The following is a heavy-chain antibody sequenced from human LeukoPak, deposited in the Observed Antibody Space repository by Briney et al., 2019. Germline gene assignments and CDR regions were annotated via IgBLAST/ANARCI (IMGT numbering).Heavy chain of an antibody. Sequence: PSETLSLICSVSGGSISNYYWNWLRQPAGKGLEWIGRIYASGSTNYNPSLKSRVTISMDKSKNHFSLNLKSVTAADTAFYYCARDFYGDDGHHPFDYWGQGIQVTVSS. CDR1: GGSISNYY. V-gene: IGHV4-4*07. J-gene: IGHJ4*02. D-gene: IGHD2/OR15-2a*01. CDR2: IYASGST. CDR3: ARDFYGDDGHHPFDY.